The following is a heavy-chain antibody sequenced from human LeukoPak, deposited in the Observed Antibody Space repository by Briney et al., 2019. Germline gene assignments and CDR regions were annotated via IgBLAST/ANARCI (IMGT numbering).Heavy chain of an antibody. CDR3: AREVLGYCSSTSCYDYYYYYYMDV. CDR1: GFTFSDYY. CDR2: ISSSGSTI. V-gene: IGHV3-11*04. J-gene: IGHJ6*03. Sequence: GGSLRLSCAASGFTFSDYYMSWIRQAPGKGLEWVSYISSSGSTIYYADSVKGRFTISRDNAKNSLYLQMNSLRAEDTAVYYCAREVLGYCSSTSCYDYYYYYYMDVWGKGTTVTVSS. D-gene: IGHD2-2*01.